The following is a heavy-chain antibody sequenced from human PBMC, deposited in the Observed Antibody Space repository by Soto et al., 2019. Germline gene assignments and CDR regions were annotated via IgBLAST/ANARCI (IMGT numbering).Heavy chain of an antibody. CDR2: ISGSGGST. CDR1: GFTFSSYA. D-gene: IGHD4-17*01. CDR3: AKDSMTTVTKGPRATDY. J-gene: IGHJ4*02. V-gene: IGHV3-23*01. Sequence: TGGSLRLCYAASGFTFSSYAMSWVRQAPGKGLEWVSAISGSGGSTYYADSVKGRFTISRDNSKNTLYLQMNSLRAEDTAVYYCAKDSMTTVTKGPRATDYWGQGTLVTVSS.